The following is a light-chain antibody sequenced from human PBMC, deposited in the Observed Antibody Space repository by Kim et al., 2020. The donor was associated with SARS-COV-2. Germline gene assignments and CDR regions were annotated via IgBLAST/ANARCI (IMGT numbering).Light chain of an antibody. CDR1: QSVNQF. Sequence: DIQMTQSPSSLSASVGDRVSITCRASQSVNQFLNWYQQEAGKAPKLLIYAAATLQSGVPTRFSDSGSETEFTLTISSLQAEDFATYYCKQSYSTPYTFGQGTKLEI. V-gene: IGKV1-39*01. CDR2: AAA. J-gene: IGKJ2*01. CDR3: KQSYSTPYT.